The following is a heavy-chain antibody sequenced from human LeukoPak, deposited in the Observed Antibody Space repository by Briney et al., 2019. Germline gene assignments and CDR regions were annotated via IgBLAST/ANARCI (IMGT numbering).Heavy chain of an antibody. CDR2: ISGSGGST. D-gene: IGHD3-9*01. V-gene: IGHV3-23*01. CDR1: GFTFSSYG. Sequence: GGSLRLSCAASGFTFSSYGMSWVRQAPGKGLEWVSAISGSGGSTYYADSVKGRFTISRDNSKNTLYLQMNGLKPEDTAVYYCARGTYYNILTSFRSRNLGFDYWGQGTLVTVSS. J-gene: IGHJ4*02. CDR3: ARGTYYNILTSFRSRNLGFDY.